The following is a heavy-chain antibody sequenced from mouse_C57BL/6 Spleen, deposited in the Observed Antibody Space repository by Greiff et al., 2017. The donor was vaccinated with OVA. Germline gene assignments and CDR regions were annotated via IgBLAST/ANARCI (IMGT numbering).Heavy chain of an antibody. CDR1: GFSLTSYG. J-gene: IGHJ2*01. Sequence: VKLMESGPGLVAPSQSLSITCTVSGFSLTSYGVDWVRQPPGKGLEWLGVIWGGGGTTYNSALMSRLGIRQDNSKSQVFLKMNRQQADDTAMYYCAKRSRGGGNFDDWGQGTTLTVSS. CDR3: AKRSRGGGNFDD. D-gene: IGHD3-3*01. V-gene: IGHV2-9*01. CDR2: IWGGGGT.